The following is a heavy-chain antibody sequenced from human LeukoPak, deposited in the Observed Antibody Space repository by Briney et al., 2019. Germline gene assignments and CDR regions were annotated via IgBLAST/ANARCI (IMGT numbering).Heavy chain of an antibody. CDR2: IYTSGST. Sequence: SETLSLTCTVSGGSISSYYCSWIRQPAGKGLEWIGRIYTSGSTNYNPSLKSRVTISVDKSKNQFSLKLSSVTAADTAVYYCATGIAVAGTRSFDYWGQGTLVTVSS. CDR1: GGSISSYY. J-gene: IGHJ4*02. D-gene: IGHD6-19*01. V-gene: IGHV4-4*07. CDR3: ATGIAVAGTRSFDY.